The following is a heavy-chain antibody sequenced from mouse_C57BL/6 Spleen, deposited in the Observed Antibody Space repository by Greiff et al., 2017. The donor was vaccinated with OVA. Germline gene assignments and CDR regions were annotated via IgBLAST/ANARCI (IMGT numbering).Heavy chain of an antibody. CDR1: GFNIKDDY. J-gene: IGHJ4*01. V-gene: IGHV14-4*01. CDR3: TSYGNYAGVDY. D-gene: IGHD2-1*01. Sequence: EVQLQQPGAELVRPGASVKLSCTASGFNIKDDYMHWVKQRPEQGLEWIGWIDPENGDTEYASKFQGKATITADTSSNTAYLQLSSLTSEDTAVYYCTSYGNYAGVDYWGQGTSVTVSS. CDR2: IDPENGDT.